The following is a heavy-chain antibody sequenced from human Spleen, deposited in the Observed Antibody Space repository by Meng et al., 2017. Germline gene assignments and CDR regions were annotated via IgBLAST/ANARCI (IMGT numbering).Heavy chain of an antibody. Sequence: QVQLQQWGAGLLKPSETLSLTCVVSGGAFSDYYWSWIRQPPGKGLEWIGEINHSGSTNYNPSLESRATISVDTSQNNLSLKLSSVTAADTAYYYCARDLRLGTYLVNWFDPWGPGTLVTVSS. V-gene: IGHV4-34*01. CDR1: GGAFSDYY. J-gene: IGHJ5*02. CDR2: INHSGST. CDR3: ARDLRLGTYLVNWFDP. D-gene: IGHD3-16*01.